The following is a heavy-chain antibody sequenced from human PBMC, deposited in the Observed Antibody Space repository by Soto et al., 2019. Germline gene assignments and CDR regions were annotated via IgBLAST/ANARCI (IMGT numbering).Heavy chain of an antibody. J-gene: IGHJ6*02. CDR2: FYYSGST. CDR1: GGSISSYTYC. D-gene: IGHD2-2*01. CDR3: APPPAGEYYYGMDV. V-gene: IGHV4-39*01. Sequence: SETLSLTCTVSGGSISSYTYCWGWIRQPPGKGLEWIGSFYYSGSTYYHPSLKSRVTISVDTSKNQFPLNLSSVTAADTAVYYCAPPPAGEYYYGMDVWGQGTTVTVSS.